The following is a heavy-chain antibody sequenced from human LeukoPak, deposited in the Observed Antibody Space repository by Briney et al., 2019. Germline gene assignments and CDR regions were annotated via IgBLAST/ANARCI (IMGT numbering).Heavy chain of an antibody. J-gene: IGHJ4*02. CDR1: GGSISSYY. CDR3: ARDGAYGGYVEYFDY. D-gene: IGHD5-12*01. V-gene: IGHV4-59*12. CDR2: IYYSGST. Sequence: SETLSLTCTVSGGSISSYYWSWIRQPPGKGLEWIGYIYYSGSTNYNPSLKSRVTISVDTSKNQFSLKLSSVTAADTAVYYCARDGAYGGYVEYFDYWGQGTLVSVSS.